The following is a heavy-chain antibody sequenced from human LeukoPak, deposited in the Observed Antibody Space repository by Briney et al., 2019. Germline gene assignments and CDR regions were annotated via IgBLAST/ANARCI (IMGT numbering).Heavy chain of an antibody. CDR2: IYYSGST. CDR1: GGSISSYY. CDR3: ASFGAGYGSGSYYYYGMDV. D-gene: IGHD3-10*01. V-gene: IGHV4-59*01. Sequence: PSETLSLTCTVSGGSISSYYWSWIRQPPGKGLEWIGYIYYSGSTNYNPSLKSRVTISVDTSKNQFSLKLSSVTAADTAVYYCASFGAGYGSGSYYYYGMDVWGQGTTVTVSS. J-gene: IGHJ6*02.